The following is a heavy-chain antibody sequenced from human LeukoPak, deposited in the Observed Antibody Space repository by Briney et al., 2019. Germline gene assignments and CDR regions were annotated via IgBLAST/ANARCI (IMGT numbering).Heavy chain of an antibody. CDR2: ISYDGSNK. Sequence: GGSLRLSCAASGFTFSSYGMHWVRQAPGKGLEWVAVISYDGSNKYYADSVKGRFTISRGNSKNTLYLQMNSLRAEDTAVYYCAKDAQWLVLGPDAFDIWGQGTMVTVSS. CDR3: AKDAQWLVLGPDAFDI. V-gene: IGHV3-30*18. J-gene: IGHJ3*02. D-gene: IGHD6-19*01. CDR1: GFTFSSYG.